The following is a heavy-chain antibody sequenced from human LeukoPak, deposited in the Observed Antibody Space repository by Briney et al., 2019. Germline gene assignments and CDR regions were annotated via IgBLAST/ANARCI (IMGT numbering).Heavy chain of an antibody. Sequence: PSETLSLTCTVSGGSMTNYYWTWIRQSPGKGLEWIGEINHSGSTNYNPSLKSRVTISVDTSKNQFSLKLSSVTAADTAVYYCARKYCSGGSCSQDFDYWGQGTLVTVSS. D-gene: IGHD2-15*01. V-gene: IGHV4-34*01. CDR3: ARKYCSGGSCSQDFDY. CDR1: GGSMTNYY. J-gene: IGHJ4*02. CDR2: INHSGST.